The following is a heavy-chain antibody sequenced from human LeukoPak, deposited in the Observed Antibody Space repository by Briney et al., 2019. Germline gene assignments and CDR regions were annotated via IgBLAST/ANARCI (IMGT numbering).Heavy chain of an antibody. CDR3: ARPRGNYYDSSGYYWDY. Sequence: SETLSLTCAVYGGSFSGYYWSWIRQPPGKGLEWNGEINHSGSTNYNPSLKSRVTISVDTSKNQFSLKLSSVTAADTAVYYCARPRGNYYDSSGYYWDYWGQGTLVTVSS. V-gene: IGHV4-34*01. D-gene: IGHD3-22*01. CDR2: INHSGST. CDR1: GGSFSGYY. J-gene: IGHJ4*02.